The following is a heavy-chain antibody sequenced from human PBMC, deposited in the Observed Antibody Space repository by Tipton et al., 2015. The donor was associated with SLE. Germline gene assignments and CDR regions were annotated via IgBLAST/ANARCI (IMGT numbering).Heavy chain of an antibody. CDR3: ARVGPLGKGASRWQGYFDY. CDR2: IYTSGST. J-gene: IGHJ4*02. D-gene: IGHD7-27*01. V-gene: IGHV4-61*02. CDR1: GGSISSGSYY. Sequence: TLSLTCTVSGGSISSGSYYWSWIRQPAGKGLEWIGRIYTSGSTNYNPSLKTRVTISVDTSKNQFSLNLTSMTAADTAVYYCARVGPLGKGASRWQGYFDYWGQGTLVTVSS.